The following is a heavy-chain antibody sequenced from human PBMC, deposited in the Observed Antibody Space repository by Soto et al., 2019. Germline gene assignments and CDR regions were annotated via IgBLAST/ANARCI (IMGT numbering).Heavy chain of an antibody. CDR1: GGSFSGYY. CDR2: INHSGST. J-gene: IGHJ5*02. D-gene: IGHD2-15*01. V-gene: IGHV4-34*01. Sequence: PSETLSLTCAVYGGSFSGYYWSWIRQPPGKGLEWIGEINHSGSTNYNPSLKSRVNKSVAKSKNQFSLKLSSVTAADTAVYYCARGRRVANWFDPWGQGTLVTVSS. CDR3: ARGRRVANWFDP.